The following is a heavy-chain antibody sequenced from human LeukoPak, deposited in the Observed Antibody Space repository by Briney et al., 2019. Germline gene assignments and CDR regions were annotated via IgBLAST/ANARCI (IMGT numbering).Heavy chain of an antibody. V-gene: IGHV3-30-3*01. CDR2: ISYDGSNK. J-gene: IGHJ4*01. CDR1: GFTLSRFA. D-gene: IGHD5-18*01. Sequence: PGGSLRLSCAVSGFTLSRFAMPWARQAPGKGLEWMAVISYDGSNKYYGDSVKGRLTISRDTSKSMLYLQMNGLRPEDTAVYYCARDLGYNYGFFDYWGQGILVTVSS. CDR3: ARDLGYNYGFFDY.